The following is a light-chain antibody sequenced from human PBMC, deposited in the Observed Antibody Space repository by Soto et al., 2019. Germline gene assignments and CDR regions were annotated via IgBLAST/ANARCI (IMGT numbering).Light chain of an antibody. V-gene: IGLV1-36*01. CDR2: FDD. CDR3: AAWDDSLTGPV. J-gene: IGLJ3*02. CDR1: SSNIGNNA. Sequence: QSVLTQPPSVSAAPRQRVTISCSGSSSNIGNNAVNWYQQLPGKAPKLLIHFDDRVASGVSDRFSGSKSGTSASLAISGLQSEDEAEYYCAAWDDSLTGPVFGGGTKLTVL.